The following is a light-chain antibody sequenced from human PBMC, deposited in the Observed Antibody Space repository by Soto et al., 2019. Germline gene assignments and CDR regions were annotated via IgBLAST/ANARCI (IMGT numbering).Light chain of an antibody. V-gene: IGKV3-20*01. J-gene: IGKJ5*01. CDR1: QSVDSTY. CDR2: GTS. Sequence: EIVLTQSPGTLSLSPGDRATLSCRASQSVDSTYLAWYQQKLGQAPRLLIYGTSSRATGIPDRFSGSGSGTDFTLTISRLEPEDFAVYHCQHYGNSPITFGQGTRLEIK. CDR3: QHYGNSPIT.